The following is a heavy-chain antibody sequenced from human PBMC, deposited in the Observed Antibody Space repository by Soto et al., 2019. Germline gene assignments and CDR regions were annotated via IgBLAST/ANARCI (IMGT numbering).Heavy chain of an antibody. CDR2: ITSSGSTI. Sequence: LRLSCAASGFTFSDYYMSWIRQAPGKGLEWVSYITSSGSTIYYADSVKGRFTISRDNAKNSLYLQMNSLRAEDTAVYYCARENDQWVAADNWGQGTLVTVSS. D-gene: IGHD6-19*01. V-gene: IGHV3-11*01. CDR3: ARENDQWVAADN. CDR1: GFTFSDYY. J-gene: IGHJ4*02.